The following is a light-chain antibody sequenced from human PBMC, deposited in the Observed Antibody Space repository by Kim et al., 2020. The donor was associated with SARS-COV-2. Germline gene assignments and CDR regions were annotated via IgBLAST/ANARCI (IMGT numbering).Light chain of an antibody. Sequence: GTLSVSPGDRATLSCRASQGVSNYLAWYQQKPGQAPRLLIYEASKRAAGNPARFSGSGSGTDFTLTISRLEPGDSAVYFCQQRGSFGQGTRLEIK. CDR1: QGVSNY. CDR3: QQRGS. CDR2: EAS. J-gene: IGKJ5*01. V-gene: IGKV3-11*01.